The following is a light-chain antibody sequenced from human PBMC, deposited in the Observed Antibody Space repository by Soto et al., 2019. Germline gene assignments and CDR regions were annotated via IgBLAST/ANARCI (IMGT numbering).Light chain of an antibody. CDR3: QSFDSSLGGSVV. V-gene: IGLV1-40*01. Sequence: QSVLTQPPSVSGAPGQRVTISCTGSTSNIGAGYEVHWYQQVPGTAPKLLVSGHNNRPAEVPDRFFGSKSGTSASLTITGLLAEDEADYYCQSFDSSLGGSVVFGGGTKLTVL. CDR2: GHN. CDR1: TSNIGAGYE. J-gene: IGLJ3*02.